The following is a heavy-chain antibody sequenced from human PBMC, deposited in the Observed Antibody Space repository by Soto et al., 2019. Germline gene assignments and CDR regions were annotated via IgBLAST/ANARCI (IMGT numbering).Heavy chain of an antibody. D-gene: IGHD6-13*01. Sequence: SETLSLTCAVSGGSISSSNWWSWVRQPPGKGLEWIGEIYHSGSTNYNPSLKSRVTISVDKSKNQFSLKLSSVTAADTAVYYCALRPGWDKGYSSSWANSYYYYGMDVWGQGTTVTVSS. CDR2: IYHSGST. J-gene: IGHJ6*02. CDR1: GGSISSSNW. CDR3: ALRPGWDKGYSSSWANSYYYYGMDV. V-gene: IGHV4-4*02.